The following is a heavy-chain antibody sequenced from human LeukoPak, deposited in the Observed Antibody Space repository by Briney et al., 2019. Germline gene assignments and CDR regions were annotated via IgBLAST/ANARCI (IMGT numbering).Heavy chain of an antibody. CDR2: INHSGST. Sequence: PSETLSLTCAVYGGSFSGYYWSWIRQPPGKGLEWIGEINHSGSTNYNPSLKSRVTISVDTSKNQFSLKLSSVTAADTAVYYCARVGGIVVVILDYWGQGTLVTVSS. CDR1: GGSFSGYY. J-gene: IGHJ4*02. V-gene: IGHV4-34*01. D-gene: IGHD3-22*01. CDR3: ARVGGIVVVILDY.